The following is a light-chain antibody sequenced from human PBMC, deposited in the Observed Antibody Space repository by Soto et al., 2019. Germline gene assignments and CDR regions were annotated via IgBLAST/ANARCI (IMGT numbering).Light chain of an antibody. CDR2: RNN. J-gene: IGLJ1*01. Sequence: QSVLTQPPSASGTPGQRVTISCSGSSSNIGSNTVNWYQQLPGTAPKLLIYRNNQRPSGVPDRFSGSKSGTSASLAISGLQSEAEADYYCAAWDDSLNGRVFGTGTKVTVL. V-gene: IGLV1-44*01. CDR1: SSNIGSNT. CDR3: AAWDDSLNGRV.